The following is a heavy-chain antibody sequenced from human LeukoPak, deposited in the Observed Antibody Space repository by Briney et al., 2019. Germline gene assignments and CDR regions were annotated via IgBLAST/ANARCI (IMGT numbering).Heavy chain of an antibody. Sequence: PGGSLRLSCAASGFTFSSYWMSWVRQAPGKGLEWVANIKQDGSEKYYVDSVKGRFTISRDNAKNSLYLQMNSPRAEDTAVYYCASAVVAATLYYFDYWGQGTLVTVSS. CDR2: IKQDGSEK. CDR1: GFTFSSYW. CDR3: ASAVVAATLYYFDY. V-gene: IGHV3-7*01. J-gene: IGHJ4*02. D-gene: IGHD2-15*01.